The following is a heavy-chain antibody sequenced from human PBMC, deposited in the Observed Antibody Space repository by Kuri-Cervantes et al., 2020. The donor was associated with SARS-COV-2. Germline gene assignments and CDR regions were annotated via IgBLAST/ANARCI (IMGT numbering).Heavy chain of an antibody. CDR3: ATAYRGYHYWYFDL. J-gene: IGHJ2*01. CDR1: GYTLTELS. V-gene: IGHV1-24*01. Sequence: ASVKVSCKVSGYTLTELSMHWVRQAPRKGLEWMGGFDPEDGETIYAQKFQGRVTMTEDTSTDTAYMELSSLRSEDTAVYYCATAYRGYHYWYFDLWGRGTLVTVSS. CDR2: FDPEDGET. D-gene: IGHD3-22*01.